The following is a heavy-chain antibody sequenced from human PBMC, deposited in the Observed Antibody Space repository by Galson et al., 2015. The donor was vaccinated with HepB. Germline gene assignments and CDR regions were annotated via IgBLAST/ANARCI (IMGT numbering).Heavy chain of an antibody. J-gene: IGHJ4*02. CDR2: IRYDGSNK. CDR1: GFTFSSYG. V-gene: IGHV3-30*02. Sequence: SLRLSCAASGFTFSSYGMHWVRQAPGKGLEWVAFIRYDGSNKYYADSVKGRFTISRDNPKNTLYLQMNSLRAEDTAVYYCAKEAYYYGSGTTFDYWGQGTLVTVSS. CDR3: AKEAYYYGSGTTFDY. D-gene: IGHD3-10*01.